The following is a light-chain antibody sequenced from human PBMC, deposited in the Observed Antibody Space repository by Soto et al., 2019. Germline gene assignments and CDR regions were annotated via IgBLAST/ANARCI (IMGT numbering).Light chain of an antibody. CDR3: QQSYSTPLT. CDR1: QSISSY. V-gene: IGKV1-39*01. CDR2: ASS. J-gene: IGKJ4*01. Sequence: DIQMTQSPSSLSASVGDRVTITCRASQSISSYLNWYQQKPGKAPKLLIYASSSLQSGVPSRFRGNGSGTDFTLTISSLQPEDFATYYCQQSYSTPLTFGGGTKVEIK.